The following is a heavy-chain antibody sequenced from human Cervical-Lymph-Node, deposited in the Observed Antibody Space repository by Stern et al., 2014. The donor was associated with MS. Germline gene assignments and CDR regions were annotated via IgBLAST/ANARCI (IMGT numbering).Heavy chain of an antibody. Sequence: QLQLQESGPGLVKPSETLSLTCIVSGGSISSSSYYWGWVRQPPGKGLEWIGSMSDSGSTYYNPSLQSRVTISVDTSNNHFSLKLISVTVADTAVYYWARQRRARLDAFDYWGQGTLVTVSS. J-gene: IGHJ4*02. CDR3: ARQRRARLDAFDY. D-gene: IGHD1-1*01. V-gene: IGHV4-39*01. CDR2: MSDSGST. CDR1: GGSISSSSYY.